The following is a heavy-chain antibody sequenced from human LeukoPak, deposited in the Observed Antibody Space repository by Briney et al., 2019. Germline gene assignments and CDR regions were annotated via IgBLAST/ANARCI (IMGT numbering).Heavy chain of an antibody. J-gene: IGHJ4*02. Sequence: PGGSLRLSCAASGFTFSSYSMNWVRQAPGKGLEWVSYITYNSGTIYYTDSVKGRFTISRDNAKNSLYLQINSLRAEDTAVYYCVRKFDYWGQGTLVTVSS. V-gene: IGHV3-48*01. CDR2: ITYNSGTI. CDR1: GFTFSSYS. CDR3: VRKFDY.